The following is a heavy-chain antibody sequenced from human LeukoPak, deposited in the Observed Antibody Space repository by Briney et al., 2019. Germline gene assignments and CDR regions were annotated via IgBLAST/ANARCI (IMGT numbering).Heavy chain of an antibody. D-gene: IGHD6-13*01. V-gene: IGHV4-61*02. CDR1: GGSISSGSYY. CDR3: AREDRIAAAPGDY. Sequence: SETLSLTCTVSGGSISSGSYYWSWIRQPAGKGLEWIGRIYTSGSTNYNPSLKSRVTISVDTSKNQFSLKLSSVTAADTAVYYCAREDRIAAAPGDYWGQGTLVTVSS. CDR2: IYTSGST. J-gene: IGHJ4*02.